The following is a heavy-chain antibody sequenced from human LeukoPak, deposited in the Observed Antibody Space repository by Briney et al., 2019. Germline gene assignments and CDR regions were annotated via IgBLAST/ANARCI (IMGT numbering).Heavy chain of an antibody. D-gene: IGHD3-9*01. CDR3: ARGDILTGSYGDWYFDL. Sequence: ASVKVSCKASGYTFTDHYIHWVRQAPGQGLEWMGWINPNSGGTNYAHNFQGRVTMTKDTSISTGYMELSRLRFDDTAVYYCARGDILTGSYGDWYFDLWGRGTLVTVSS. CDR2: INPNSGGT. J-gene: IGHJ2*01. V-gene: IGHV1-2*02. CDR1: GYTFTDHY.